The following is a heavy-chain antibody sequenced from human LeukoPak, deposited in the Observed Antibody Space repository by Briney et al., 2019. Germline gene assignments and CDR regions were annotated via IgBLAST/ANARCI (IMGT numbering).Heavy chain of an antibody. CDR2: ISAYNGNT. V-gene: IGHV1-18*01. D-gene: IGHD3-3*01. J-gene: IGHJ5*02. Sequence: VASVKVSCKASGGTFSSYAISWVRQAPGQGLEWMGWISAYNGNTNYAQKFQGRVTMTTDTSTSTVYMELRSLRSDDTAVYYCARAYYDFWTGYLNWFDPWGQGTLVTVSS. CDR3: ARAYYDFWTGYLNWFDP. CDR1: GGTFSSYA.